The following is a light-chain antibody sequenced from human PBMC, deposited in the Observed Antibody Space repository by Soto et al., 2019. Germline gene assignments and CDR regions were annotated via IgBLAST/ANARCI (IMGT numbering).Light chain of an antibody. CDR1: QSVSSSY. Sequence: EIVLTQSPGTLSLSPGERATLSCRASQSVSSSYLAWYRQKPGQAPRLLIYGASSRATGIPDRFSGSGSGTDFTLTISRLEPEDFAVYYCQQYGSSPVTFGQGTKLEIK. J-gene: IGKJ2*01. V-gene: IGKV3-20*01. CDR3: QQYGSSPVT. CDR2: GAS.